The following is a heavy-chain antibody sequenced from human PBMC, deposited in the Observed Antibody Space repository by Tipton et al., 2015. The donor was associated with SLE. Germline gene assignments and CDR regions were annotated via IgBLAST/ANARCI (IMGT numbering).Heavy chain of an antibody. CDR1: GGSISGSNYY. J-gene: IGHJ6*03. Sequence: TLSLTCTVSGGSISGSNYYWDWIRQPPGKGPEWIGRITNNGNTYYIPSLQRRVTMSVDTSKNHFSLKLSSVTAADTAVYYCAKLFGSAYWYYMDVWGEGTTVTVS. D-gene: IGHD2-21*01. CDR2: ITNNGNT. V-gene: IGHV4-39*02. CDR3: AKLFGSAYWYYMDV.